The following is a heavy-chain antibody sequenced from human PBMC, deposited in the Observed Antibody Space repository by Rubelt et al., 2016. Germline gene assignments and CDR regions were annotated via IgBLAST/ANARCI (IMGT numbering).Heavy chain of an antibody. V-gene: IGHV4-59*08. CDR2: IYYSGST. Sequence: GGSISSYYWSWIRQPPGKGLEWIGYIYYSGSTNYNPSLKSRVTISVDTSKNQFSLKLSSVTAADTAVYYCARRASNWYFDYWGQGTLVTVSS. D-gene: IGHD5-24*01. CDR1: GGSISSYY. CDR3: ARRASNWYFDY. J-gene: IGHJ4*02.